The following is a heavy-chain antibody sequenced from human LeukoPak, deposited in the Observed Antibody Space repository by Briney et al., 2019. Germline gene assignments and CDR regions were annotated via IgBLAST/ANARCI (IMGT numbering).Heavy chain of an antibody. CDR3: AKDLGYSYGYQPGDY. J-gene: IGHJ4*02. V-gene: IGHV3-23*01. CDR2: ISGSGGST. CDR1: GFTFSSYA. D-gene: IGHD5-18*01. Sequence: GGSLRLSCAASGFTFSSYAMSWVRQAPGKGLEWVSAISGSGGSTYYADSVKGRFTISRDNSKNTLYLQMNSLRAEDTAVYYCAKDLGYSYGYQPGDYWGQGTLVTVSS.